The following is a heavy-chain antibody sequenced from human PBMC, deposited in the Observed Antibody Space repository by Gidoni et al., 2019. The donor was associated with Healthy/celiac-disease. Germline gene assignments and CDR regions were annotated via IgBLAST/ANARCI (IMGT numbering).Heavy chain of an antibody. J-gene: IGHJ3*02. D-gene: IGHD3-10*01. Sequence: EVQLVESGGGLVPPGGSLGLSCAASGFTFRCYTMNWVRQAPGKGLEWVSFISSSSSTIYYADSVKGRFTISRDNAKNSLYLKMNSLRDEDTAVYYCARDSPMVRGVNDAFDIWGQGTMVTVSS. V-gene: IGHV3-48*02. CDR2: ISSSSSTI. CDR1: GFTFRCYT. CDR3: ARDSPMVRGVNDAFDI.